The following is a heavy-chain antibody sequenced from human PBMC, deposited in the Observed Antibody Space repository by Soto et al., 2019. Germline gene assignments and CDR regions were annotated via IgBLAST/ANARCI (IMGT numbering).Heavy chain of an antibody. CDR2: INAGNGNT. V-gene: IGHV1-3*01. CDR3: AREGCSGGSCHFDY. J-gene: IGHJ4*02. Sequence: GASVKVSCKASGYTFTSYAMHWVRQAPGQRLEWMGWINAGNGNTKYSQKFQGRVTITRDTSASTAYMELSSLRSEDTAVYYCAREGCSGGSCHFDYWGQGTLVTVSS. D-gene: IGHD2-15*01. CDR1: GYTFTSYA.